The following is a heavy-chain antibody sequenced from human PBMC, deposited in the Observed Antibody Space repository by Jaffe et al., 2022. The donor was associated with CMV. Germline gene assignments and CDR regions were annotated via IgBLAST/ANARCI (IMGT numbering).Heavy chain of an antibody. V-gene: IGHV3-33*08. CDR3: ATQAKVYYERTRGAFDI. D-gene: IGHD3-22*01. Sequence: QVQLVESGGGVVQPGRSLRLSCAASGFTFSSYGMHWVRQAPGKGLEWVAVIWYDGSNKYYADSVKGRFTISRDNSKNTLYLQMNSLRAEDTAVYYCATQAKVYYERTRGAFDIWGQGTMVTVSS. J-gene: IGHJ3*02. CDR2: IWYDGSNK. CDR1: GFTFSSYG.